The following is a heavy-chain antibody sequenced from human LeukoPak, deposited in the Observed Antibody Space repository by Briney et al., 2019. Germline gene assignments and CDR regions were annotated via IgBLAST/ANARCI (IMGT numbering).Heavy chain of an antibody. Sequence: GGSLRLSCAASGFTFSSYAMHWVRQAPGKGLEWVAVISYDGSNKYYADSVKGRFTISRDNSKNTLYLQMNSLRAEDTAVYYCARVQYSSGWYGRGEIDYWGQGTLVTVSS. J-gene: IGHJ4*02. V-gene: IGHV3-30-3*01. CDR1: GFTFSSYA. CDR3: ARVQYSSGWYGRGEIDY. CDR2: ISYDGSNK. D-gene: IGHD6-13*01.